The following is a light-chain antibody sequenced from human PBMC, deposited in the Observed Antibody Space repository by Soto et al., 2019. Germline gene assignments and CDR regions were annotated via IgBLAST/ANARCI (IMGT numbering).Light chain of an antibody. CDR3: MQVTPWPYT. CDR1: QGLASREGNTY. CDR2: KVS. V-gene: IGKV2-30*01. J-gene: IGKJ2*01. Sequence: DAVLTQSPLSLPVTLGQPATISCRSSQGLASREGNTYLNWFQQRPGQSPRRLIYKVSNRDSGVSDKFSGSGSGTDFILKISRLEGEDVGVYCCMQVTPWPYTFGQGTKLEIK.